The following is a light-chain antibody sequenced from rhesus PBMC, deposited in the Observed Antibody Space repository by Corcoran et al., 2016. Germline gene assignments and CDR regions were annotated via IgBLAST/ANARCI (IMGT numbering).Light chain of an antibody. V-gene: IGKV2-104*02. J-gene: IGKJ4*01. CDR3: MQGIQLPLT. CDR2: EVS. Sequence: DIVMTQTPLSLPVTPGEPASISCRSSQSLLHSGGKTYLYWYLQKPGQSPPLLIHEVSNRASGVPYRFSGSGSGTDFTLKISRVEAEEVGVYYCMQGIQLPLTFGGGTKVEIK. CDR1: QSLLHSGGKTY.